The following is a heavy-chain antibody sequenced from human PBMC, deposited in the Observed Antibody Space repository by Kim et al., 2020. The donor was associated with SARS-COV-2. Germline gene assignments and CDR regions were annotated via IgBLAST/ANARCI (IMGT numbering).Heavy chain of an antibody. CDR2: ITSSSTS. CDR3: AKAFYYGSGSSYKTFDS. Sequence: GGSLRLSCAASGFTFSNYAMSWVRQAPGKGLEWVSGITSSSTSYYADSVKGRFTISRDNSKSTLYLQLNSLSAEDTAVYYCAKAFYYGSGSSYKTFDSWGQGTLVTVSS. J-gene: IGHJ4*01. V-gene: IGHV3-23*01. D-gene: IGHD3-10*01. CDR1: GFTFSNYA.